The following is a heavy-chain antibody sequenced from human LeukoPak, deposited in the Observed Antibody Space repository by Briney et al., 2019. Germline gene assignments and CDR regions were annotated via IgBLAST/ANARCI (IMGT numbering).Heavy chain of an antibody. CDR3: ARDQGYCTTTSCYSIGGHFDY. CDR1: GFTFSTYA. Sequence: GRSLRLSCAASGFTFSTYAMHWVRQAPGKGLERVAVISYDGSNRYADSVKGRFTISRDSSRHTVYLQMNSLRDEDTAVYYCARDQGYCTTTSCYSIGGHFDYWGQGTLVTVSS. D-gene: IGHD2-2*01. CDR2: ISYDGSNR. V-gene: IGHV3-30-3*01. J-gene: IGHJ4*02.